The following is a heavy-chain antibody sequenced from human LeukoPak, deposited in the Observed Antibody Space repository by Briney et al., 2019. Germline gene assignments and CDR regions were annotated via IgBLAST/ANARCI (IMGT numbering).Heavy chain of an antibody. CDR3: ARAKYSSSSYFDY. V-gene: IGHV4-31*03. CDR2: IYYSGST. CDR1: GGSICRGGYY. D-gene: IGHD6-6*01. Sequence: PSQTLSLTCTVSGGSICRGGYYWSWIRQHPGKGLEWIGYIYYSGSTYYNPSLKSRVTISVDTSKNQFSLKLSSVTAADTAVYYCARAKYSSSSYFDYWGQGTLVTVSS. J-gene: IGHJ4*02.